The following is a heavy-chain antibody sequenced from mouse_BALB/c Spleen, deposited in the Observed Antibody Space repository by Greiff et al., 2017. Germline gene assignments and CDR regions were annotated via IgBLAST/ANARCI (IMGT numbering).Heavy chain of an antibody. CDR3: TGGYYLDY. CDR2: IYPGSGST. CDR1: GYTFTSYW. V-gene: IGHV1S22*01. D-gene: IGHD1-1*02. J-gene: IGHJ2*01. Sequence: LKQPGSELVRPGASVKLSCKASGYTFTSYWMHWVKQRHGQGLEWIGNIYPGSGSTNYDEKFKSKGTLTVDTSSSTAYMHLSSLTSEDSAVYYCTGGYYLDYWGQGTTLTVSS.